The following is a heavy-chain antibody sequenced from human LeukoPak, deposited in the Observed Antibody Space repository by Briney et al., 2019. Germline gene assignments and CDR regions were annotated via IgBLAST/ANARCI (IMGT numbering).Heavy chain of an antibody. Sequence: SETLSLTCTVSGGSISSSSYYWGWIRQPPGKGLEWIGSIYYSGSTYYNPSLKSRVTISVDTSKNQFSLKLSSVTAADTAVYYCAREGDAYCGGDCYSPNSDAFDIWGQGTMVTVSS. CDR3: AREGDAYCGGDCYSPNSDAFDI. J-gene: IGHJ3*02. D-gene: IGHD2-21*02. V-gene: IGHV4-39*07. CDR1: GGSISSSSYY. CDR2: IYYSGST.